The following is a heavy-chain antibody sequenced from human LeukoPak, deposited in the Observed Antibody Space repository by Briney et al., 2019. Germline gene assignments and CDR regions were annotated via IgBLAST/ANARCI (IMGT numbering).Heavy chain of an antibody. V-gene: IGHV3-11*01. CDR3: AKDIAAAGLFFDY. CDR1: GFIFSEYY. CDR2: ISNSGGIP. D-gene: IGHD6-13*01. J-gene: IGHJ4*02. Sequence: GGSLRLSCAASGFIFSEYYMGWIRQAPGKGLEWVSYISNSGGIPYYADSVKGRFTISRDDAKNSLFLQMNSLRAEDTAVYYCAKDIAAAGLFFDYWGQGILVTVSS.